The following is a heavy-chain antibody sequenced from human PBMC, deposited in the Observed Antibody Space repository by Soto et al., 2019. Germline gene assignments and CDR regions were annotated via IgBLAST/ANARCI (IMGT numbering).Heavy chain of an antibody. Sequence: GGSLRLSCAASGFTFSTYAMNWVRQAPGKGLQWVASIASGRNYIHYADKVKGRFTISRDDAKTSLYLEMNSLSAEDTGVYFCARDMYGRSWYVDYWGRGTPVTVSS. J-gene: IGHJ4*02. CDR2: IASGRNYI. CDR1: GFTFSTYA. CDR3: ARDMYGRSWYVDY. D-gene: IGHD6-13*01. V-gene: IGHV3-21*01.